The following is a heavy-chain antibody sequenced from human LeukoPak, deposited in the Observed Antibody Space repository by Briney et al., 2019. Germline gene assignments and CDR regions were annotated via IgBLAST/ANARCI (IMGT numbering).Heavy chain of an antibody. D-gene: IGHD2-15*01. CDR1: GGSIRSSYYY. Sequence: SETLSLTCTVSGGSIRSSYYYWGWIRQPPGKGLEWIGSIYDSGSTYYNPSLKSRVTISVDTSKNQFSLKLNSVTAADTAVYYCARQGTDIVVVVAATLPAAFDIWGQGTMVTVSS. CDR3: ARQGTDIVVVVAATLPAAFDI. CDR2: IYDSGST. J-gene: IGHJ3*02. V-gene: IGHV4-39*01.